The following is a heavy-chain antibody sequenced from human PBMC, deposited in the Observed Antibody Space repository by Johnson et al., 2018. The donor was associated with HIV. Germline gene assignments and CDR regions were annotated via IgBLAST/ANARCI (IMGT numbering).Heavy chain of an antibody. Sequence: VQLVESGGGVVRPGGSLRLSCAASGFTFSSFWMSWVRQAPRKGLEWVADIKQDGSEKYYVDSGKGRFTVSRDNTRNSLCLQMDSLRAEDTAVYYCAPEDNWNGGIWGQGTIVTVSS. CDR3: APEDNWNGGI. J-gene: IGHJ3*02. CDR2: IKQDGSEK. D-gene: IGHD1-20*01. CDR1: GFTFSSFW. V-gene: IGHV3-7*03.